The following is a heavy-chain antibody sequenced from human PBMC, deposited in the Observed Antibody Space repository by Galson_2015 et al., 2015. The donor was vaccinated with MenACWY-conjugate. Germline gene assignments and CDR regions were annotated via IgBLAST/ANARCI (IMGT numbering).Heavy chain of an antibody. CDR2: ISNNMTTS. Sequence: SLRLSCAAPEFTLRNAWMNWVRQAPGQGLEWVSYISNNMTTSHYADAVEGRFTISRDNPQNSLFLQLNSLRDEDTAVYYCVRDRVDGYWYFDFWGRGTLVTVSS. V-gene: IGHV3-48*02. CDR1: EFTLRNAW. D-gene: IGHD3/OR15-3a*01. J-gene: IGHJ2*01. CDR3: VRDRVDGYWYFDF.